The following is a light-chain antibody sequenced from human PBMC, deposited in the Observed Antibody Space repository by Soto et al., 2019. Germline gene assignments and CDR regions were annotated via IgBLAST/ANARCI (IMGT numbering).Light chain of an antibody. CDR3: SSYAGGNNLVV. CDR2: EVS. CDR1: SSDVGGYNY. Sequence: QSALTQPPSASGSPGQSVTISCTGTSSDVGGYNYVSWYQQLPDKAPKLMIYEVSKRPSGVPDRFSGSKSGNTASLTVSGLRAEDEADYYCSSYAGGNNLVVFGGGTKLTVL. V-gene: IGLV2-8*01. J-gene: IGLJ2*01.